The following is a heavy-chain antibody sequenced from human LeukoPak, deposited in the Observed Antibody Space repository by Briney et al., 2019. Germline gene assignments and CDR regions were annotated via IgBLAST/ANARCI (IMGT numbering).Heavy chain of an antibody. D-gene: IGHD1-26*01. Sequence: ASVKVSCKASGYTFTGYYMHWVRQAPGQGLEWMGWINPNSGGTNYAQKFQGRVTMTRDTSISTAYMELSRLRSDDTAVYYCARMGSGSYYGAFDIWGQGTTVTVSS. J-gene: IGHJ3*02. CDR1: GYTFTGYY. V-gene: IGHV1-2*02. CDR2: INPNSGGT. CDR3: ARMGSGSYYGAFDI.